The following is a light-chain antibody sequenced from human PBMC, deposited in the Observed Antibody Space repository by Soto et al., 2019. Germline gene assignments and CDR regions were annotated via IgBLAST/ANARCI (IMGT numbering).Light chain of an antibody. J-gene: IGLJ2*01. CDR2: EVS. Sequence: QSTLTQPASVSGSPGQSITISCTGSSSDVGNYNHVSWYQQHPGKAPKLMIYEVSNRPSGVSSRFSGSKSGNTASLTISGLQAEDEADYYCSSYTTSTTRLFGGGTKLTVL. V-gene: IGLV2-14*01. CDR1: SSDVGNYNH. CDR3: SSYTTSTTRL.